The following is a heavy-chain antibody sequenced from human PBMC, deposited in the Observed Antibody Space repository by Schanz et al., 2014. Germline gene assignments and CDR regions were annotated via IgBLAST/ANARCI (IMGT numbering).Heavy chain of an antibody. CDR1: GITFSGYS. J-gene: IGHJ4*02. D-gene: IGHD3-9*01. Sequence: EVKLVESGGGLVQPGGSLRLSCAASGITFSGYSMNWVRQAPGKGLEWVSYISGSSSTKYYADSVKGRFTISRDNSKNTLYLQINNLRAEDTAVYYCAYYDVLTGFDYWGQGTQVTVSS. CDR2: ISGSSSTK. V-gene: IGHV3-48*01. CDR3: AYYDVLTGFDY.